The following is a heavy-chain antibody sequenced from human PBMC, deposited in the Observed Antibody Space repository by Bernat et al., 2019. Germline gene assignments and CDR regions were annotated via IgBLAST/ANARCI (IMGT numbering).Heavy chain of an antibody. CDR1: GYTFTSYG. Sequence: QVQLVQSGAEVKKPGASVKVSCKASGYTFTSYGISWVRQAPGQGLEWMGWISAYNGNTNYAQKLQGRVTMTTDTSTSTAYMELRSLRSDDTAVYYCAGGKYYDSSGYMIPYGMDVWGQGTTVTVSS. D-gene: IGHD3-22*01. CDR3: AGGKYYDSSGYMIPYGMDV. J-gene: IGHJ6*02. V-gene: IGHV1-18*01. CDR2: ISAYNGNT.